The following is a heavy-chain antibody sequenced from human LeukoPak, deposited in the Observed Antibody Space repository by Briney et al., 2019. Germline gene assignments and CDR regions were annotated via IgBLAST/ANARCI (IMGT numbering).Heavy chain of an antibody. D-gene: IGHD3-22*01. CDR3: ARFYDTSGYLDC. CDR1: GXTVSTKF. CDR2: IYDGGIT. Sequence: PGGSLRLSCAASGXTVSTKFMSWVRQAPGKGLEWVSVIYDGGITYYADSVKGRFTISGDNSKNMLFLQMNSLRAEDTAVYYCARFYDTSGYLDCWGQGTLVTVSS. V-gene: IGHV3-66*01. J-gene: IGHJ4*02.